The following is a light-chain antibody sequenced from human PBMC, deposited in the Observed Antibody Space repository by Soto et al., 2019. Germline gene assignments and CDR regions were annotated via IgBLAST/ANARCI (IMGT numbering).Light chain of an antibody. J-gene: IGLJ1*01. CDR2: EDI. CDR3: YTYAGGSTDL. Sequence: QSALTQPASVSGSPGQSITISCTGTSSDVGSYSLLSWYQHHPGKAPKLIIYEDIKGPSGVSNRFSGSKSGNTASLRISGLQAEDEADYYCYTYAGGSTDLFGTGTQLTVL. V-gene: IGLV2-23*01. CDR1: SSDVGSYSL.